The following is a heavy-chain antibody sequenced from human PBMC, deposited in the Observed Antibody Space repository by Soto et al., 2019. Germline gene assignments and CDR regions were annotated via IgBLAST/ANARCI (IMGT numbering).Heavy chain of an antibody. J-gene: IGHJ4*02. Sequence: GYADSMKGRFTISRDNAKNSLYLQMNSLRAEDTAFYYCAREGGGTYGLDYWGQGTLVTVSS. CDR3: AREGGGTYGLDY. V-gene: IGHV3-20*03. D-gene: IGHD1-26*01.